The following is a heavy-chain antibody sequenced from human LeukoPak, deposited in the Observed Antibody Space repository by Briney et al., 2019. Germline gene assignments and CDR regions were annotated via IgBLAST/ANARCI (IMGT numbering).Heavy chain of an antibody. CDR2: INPSGGST. J-gene: IGHJ4*02. CDR1: GYTFTSYG. CDR3: ARVRDYDFWSGSPSGLDY. D-gene: IGHD3-3*01. V-gene: IGHV1-46*01. Sequence: GASVKVSCKASGYTFTSYGISWVRQAPGQGLEWMGIINPSGGSTRYAQKVQGRVIMTRDTSTSTVYMELSSLRSEDTAVYYCARVRDYDFWSGSPSGLDYWGQGTLVTVSS.